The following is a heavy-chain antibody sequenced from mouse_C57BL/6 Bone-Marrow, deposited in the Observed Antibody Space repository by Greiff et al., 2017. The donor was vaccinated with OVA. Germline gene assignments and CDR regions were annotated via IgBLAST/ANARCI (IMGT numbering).Heavy chain of an antibody. V-gene: IGHV1-59*01. J-gene: IGHJ3*01. CDR2: IDPSDSYT. D-gene: IGHD4-1*01. Sequence: QVQLQQPGAELVRPGTSVKLSCKASGYTFTSYWMHWVKQRPGQGLEWIGVIDPSDSYTNYNQKFKGKATLTVDTSSSTAYMQLSSLTSEDSAVYYCARHANWAKAGFAYGGEGTLVTVSA. CDR3: ARHANWAKAGFAY. CDR1: GYTFTSYW.